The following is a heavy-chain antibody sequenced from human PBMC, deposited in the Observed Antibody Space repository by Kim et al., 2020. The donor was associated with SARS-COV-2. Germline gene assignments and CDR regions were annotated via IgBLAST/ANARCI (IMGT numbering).Heavy chain of an antibody. J-gene: IGHJ6*02. Sequence: SVKVSCKASGGTFSSYAISWVRQAPGQGLEWMGGIIPIFGTANYAQKFQGRVTITADESTSTAYMELSSLRSEDTAVYYCARVEEGNYVVRSNYYYYYGMDVWGQGTTVTVSS. D-gene: IGHD3-10*01. CDR2: IIPIFGTA. V-gene: IGHV1-69*13. CDR1: GGTFSSYA. CDR3: ARVEEGNYVVRSNYYYYYGMDV.